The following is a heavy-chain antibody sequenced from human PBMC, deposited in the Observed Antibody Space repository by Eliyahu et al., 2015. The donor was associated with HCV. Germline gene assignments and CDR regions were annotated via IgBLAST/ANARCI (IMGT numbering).Heavy chain of an antibody. V-gene: IGHV4-34*01. D-gene: IGHD3-3*01. CDR2: XNHSGST. CDR1: GGSFSGYY. CDR3: ARGLTDKYYDFWSGYYPYFDY. Sequence: QVQLQQWGAGLLKPSETLSLTCAVYGGSFSGYYWSWXRQPPGKGLEWIGEXNHSGSTNYNPSLKSRVTISVDTSKNHFSLKLSSVTAADTALYYCARGLTDKYYDFWSGYYPYFDYWGQGTLVTVSS. J-gene: IGHJ4*02.